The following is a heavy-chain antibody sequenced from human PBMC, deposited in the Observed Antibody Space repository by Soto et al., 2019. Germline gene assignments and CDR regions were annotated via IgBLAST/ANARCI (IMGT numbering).Heavy chain of an antibody. J-gene: IGHJ4*02. D-gene: IGHD5-12*01. CDR3: AAGGTRWLRSPFDS. V-gene: IGHV1-24*01. CDR2: FDPEDGEI. Sequence: QVHLVQSGAEVKKPGASVKVSCKVSGHTLTEFSMHWVRQAPGKGLEWMGGFDPEDGEIMYAQKFQGRVTMTEDTSRDSAYMELRSLRSEDTAVYYCAAGGTRWLRSPFDSWGQGTLVTVSS. CDR1: GHTLTEFS.